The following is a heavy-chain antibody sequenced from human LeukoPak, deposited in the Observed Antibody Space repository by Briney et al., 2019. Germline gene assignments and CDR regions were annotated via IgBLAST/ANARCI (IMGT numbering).Heavy chain of an antibody. CDR3: ASRDPTTVTTNC. J-gene: IGHJ4*02. CDR1: GFTFSSYA. Sequence: GGSLRLSCAASGFTFSSYAMHWVRQAPGKGLEWVAVISYYGSNKYYADSVKGRFTISRDNSKNTLYLQMNSLRAEDTAVYYWASRDPTTVTTNCWGQGTLVTVAS. CDR2: ISYYGSNK. D-gene: IGHD4-17*01. V-gene: IGHV3-30-3*01.